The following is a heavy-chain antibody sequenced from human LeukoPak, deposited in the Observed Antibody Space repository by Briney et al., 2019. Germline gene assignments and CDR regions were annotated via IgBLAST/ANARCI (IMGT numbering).Heavy chain of an antibody. D-gene: IGHD2-2*01. V-gene: IGHV4-4*07. CDR2: IYTSGST. CDR3: ARDPERGPSSTSFYYYYYGMDV. CDR1: GGSISSYY. Sequence: SETLSLTCTVSGGSISSYYWSWIRQPAGKGLEWIGRIYTSGSTNYNPSLKSRVTMSVDTSKNQFSLKLSSVTAADTAVYYCARDPERGPSSTSFYYYYYGMDVWGQGTTVTVSS. J-gene: IGHJ6*02.